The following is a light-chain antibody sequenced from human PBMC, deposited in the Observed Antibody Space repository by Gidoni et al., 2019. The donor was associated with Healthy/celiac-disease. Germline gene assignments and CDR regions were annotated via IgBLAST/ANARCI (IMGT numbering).Light chain of an antibody. V-gene: IGKV3-15*01. CDR1: QSVRSN. CDR2: GAA. J-gene: IGKJ1*01. CDR3: QQYNNWPPWT. Sequence: EIVMTQSPATLSVSPGERATRSCRASQSVRSNLAWYQQKPGHAPRLLIYGAATRATGIPARFSGSGSGTEFTLTISSLQSEDFAVYYCQQYNNWPPWTFGQXTKVEIK.